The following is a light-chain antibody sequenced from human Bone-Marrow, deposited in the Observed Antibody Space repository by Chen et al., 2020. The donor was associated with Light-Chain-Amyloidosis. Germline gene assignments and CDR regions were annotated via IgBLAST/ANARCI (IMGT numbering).Light chain of an antibody. Sequence: SYELTQPTSVSLSSGQTARITCSGDDLPTKYAYWYQQKPGQAPVLVIHRDTERPSGISERFSGSSSGTTATLTISGVQAEDEADYHCQSADSSGTYEVIFGGGTKLTVL. CDR1: DLPTKY. CDR2: RDT. V-gene: IGLV3-25*03. J-gene: IGLJ2*01. CDR3: QSADSSGTYEVI.